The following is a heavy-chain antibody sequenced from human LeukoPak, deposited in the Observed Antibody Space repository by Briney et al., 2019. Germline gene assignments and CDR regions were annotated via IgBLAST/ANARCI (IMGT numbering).Heavy chain of an antibody. CDR2: ITLSSNYI. CDR1: GFTFSYYS. J-gene: IGHJ4*02. D-gene: IGHD4-17*01. CDR3: ARWADYGDNFDY. Sequence: GGSLRLSCAASGFTFSYYSMHWVRQAPGKGLEGVASITLSSNYISYADSLKGRVTISRDNAKNSLYLQMSSLRAEDTAVYYCARWADYGDNFDYWGQGSLVIVSS. V-gene: IGHV3-21*01.